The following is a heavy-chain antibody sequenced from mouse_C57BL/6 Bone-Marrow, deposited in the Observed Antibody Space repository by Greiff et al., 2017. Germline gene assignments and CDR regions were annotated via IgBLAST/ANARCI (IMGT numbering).Heavy chain of an antibody. D-gene: IGHD2-3*01. V-gene: IGHV1-81*01. CDR2: IYPRSGNT. CDR3: AGGDGYYAFFDY. CDR1: GYTFTSYG. J-gene: IGHJ2*01. Sequence: QVHVKQSGAELARPGASVKLSCKASGYTFTSYGISWVQQRTGQGLEWIGEIYPRSGNTYYNEKFKGKATLTADKSSSTAYMELRSLTSEDSAVYFCAGGDGYYAFFDYWGQGTTLTVSS.